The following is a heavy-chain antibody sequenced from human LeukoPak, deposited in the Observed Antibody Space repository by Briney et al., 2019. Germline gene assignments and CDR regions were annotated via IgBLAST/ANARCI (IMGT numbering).Heavy chain of an antibody. CDR1: GGTFSSYA. CDR2: IIPIFGTA. CDR3: ARGYSYTYIFDY. V-gene: IGHV1-69*13. D-gene: IGHD5-18*01. Sequence: SVKVSFKASGGTFSSYAISWVRQAPGQGLEWMGGIIPIFGTANYAQKFQGRVTITADESTSTAYMELSSLRSEDTAVYYCARGYSYTYIFDYWGQGTLVTVSS. J-gene: IGHJ4*02.